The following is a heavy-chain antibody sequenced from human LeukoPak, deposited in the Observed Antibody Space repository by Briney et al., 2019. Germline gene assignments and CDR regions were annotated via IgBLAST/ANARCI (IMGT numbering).Heavy chain of an antibody. Sequence: ASVKVSCKASGYTFTSYGISWVRQAPGQGLEWIGWISAYNGNTNYAQKLQGRVTMTTDTSTSTAYMELRSLRAEDTALYYCAKAPRGYGSGSYSITLFDYWGQGTLVTVSS. CDR2: ISAYNGNT. V-gene: IGHV1-18*01. CDR1: GYTFTSYG. J-gene: IGHJ4*02. CDR3: AKAPRGYGSGSYSITLFDY. D-gene: IGHD3-10*01.